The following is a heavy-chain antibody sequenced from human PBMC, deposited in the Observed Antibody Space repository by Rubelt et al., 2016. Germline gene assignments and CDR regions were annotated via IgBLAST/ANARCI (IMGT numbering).Heavy chain of an antibody. CDR1: GGTFSSYA. D-gene: IGHD3-9*01. Sequence: QVQLVQSGAEVKKPGSSVKVSCKASGGTFSSYAISWVRQAPGQGLEWMGGIIPIFGTANYAQKFQGRVTITADKSPGKAYMGLSSLRSEDTAVYYCASPPYDILTGYDYYYGMDVWGQGTTVTVSS. CDR3: ASPPYDILTGYDYYYGMDV. CDR2: IIPIFGTA. V-gene: IGHV1-69*06. J-gene: IGHJ6*02.